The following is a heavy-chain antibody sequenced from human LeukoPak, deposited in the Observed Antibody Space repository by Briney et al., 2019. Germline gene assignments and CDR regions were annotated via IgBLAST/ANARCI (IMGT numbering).Heavy chain of an antibody. CDR3: ATRRFGELTY. V-gene: IGHV3-53*01. Sequence: GGSLRLSCAASGFTVSSNYMSWVRQAPGKGMEWVSVIYIGGSTYYADSVKGRFTISRDNSKNTLYLQMSGLRAEDTAVYYCATRRFGELTYWGQGTLVTVSS. CDR1: GFTVSSNY. CDR2: IYIGGST. D-gene: IGHD3-10*01. J-gene: IGHJ4*02.